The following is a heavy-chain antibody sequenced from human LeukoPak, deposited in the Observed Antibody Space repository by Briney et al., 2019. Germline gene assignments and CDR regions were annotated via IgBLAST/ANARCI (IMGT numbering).Heavy chain of an antibody. CDR1: GFIFDNYA. D-gene: IGHD6-19*01. V-gene: IGHV3-43*02. CDR2: ISRDGGST. CDR3: ARESETSGWYDY. Sequence: GGSLRLSCAAPGFIFDNYAIHWVRQAPGKGLEWVSLISRDGGSTFYADSVGGRFTISRDNTRKSLSLQMSSLRSEDTALYYCARESETSGWYDYWGQGTLVTVSS. J-gene: IGHJ4*02.